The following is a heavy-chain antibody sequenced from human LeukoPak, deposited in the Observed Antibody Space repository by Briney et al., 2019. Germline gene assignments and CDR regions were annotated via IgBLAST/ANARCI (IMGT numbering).Heavy chain of an antibody. CDR2: IYYSGST. CDR1: CGSISSYY. V-gene: IGHV4-59*08. J-gene: IGHJ6*03. D-gene: IGHD2-15*01. Sequence: SETLSLTCTVSCGSISSYYWSWIRQPPGKGLEWIGYIYYSGSTNYNPSLKSRVTISVDTSKNQFSLKLSSVTAADTAVYYCASFLGYHYMDVWGKGTTVTVSS. CDR3: ASFLGYHYMDV.